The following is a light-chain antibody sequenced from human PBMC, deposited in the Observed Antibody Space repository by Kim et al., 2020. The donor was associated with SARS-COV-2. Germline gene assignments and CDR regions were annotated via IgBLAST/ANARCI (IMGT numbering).Light chain of an antibody. J-gene: IGKJ4*01. CDR1: QDITNF. CDR3: QQYGNLPLT. Sequence: ASIVDRDTITCQASQDITNFLNWYQHKPGKAPKLLIYEASNLETGVPSRFSGSGSGTDFTLTISSLQPEDFATYSCQQYGNLPLTFGGGTKVDIK. CDR2: EAS. V-gene: IGKV1-33*01.